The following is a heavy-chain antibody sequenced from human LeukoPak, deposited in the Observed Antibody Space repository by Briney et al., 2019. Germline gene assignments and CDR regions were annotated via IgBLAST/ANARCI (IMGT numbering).Heavy chain of an antibody. CDR3: ARRSYDGGYCSGGRCYSNSWFDP. CDR1: GGSFSSYY. Sequence: PSETLSLTCAVYGGSFSSYYWSWIRQPPGKGLEWIGEINHSGSTNYNPFLTSRVTIAVDTSKNQFSLMLSSVTAVDTAVYYCARRSYDGGYCSGGRCYSNSWFDPWGQGTLVTVSS. V-gene: IGHV4-34*01. J-gene: IGHJ5*02. D-gene: IGHD2-15*01. CDR2: INHSGST.